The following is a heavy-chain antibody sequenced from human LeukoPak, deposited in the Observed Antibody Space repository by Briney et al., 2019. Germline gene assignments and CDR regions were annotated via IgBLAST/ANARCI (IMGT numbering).Heavy chain of an antibody. D-gene: IGHD2-2*01. J-gene: IGHJ4*02. CDR2: ISSSSSTI. Sequence: GGSLRLSCAASGFTFSSHSMNWVRQAPGKGLEWVSYISSSSSTIYYADSLKGRFTVSRDNAKNSLYLQMNSLRAEDTAVYYCARDKTVVPAAQFDYWGQGTLLTVSS. V-gene: IGHV3-48*04. CDR1: GFTFSSHS. CDR3: ARDKTVVPAAQFDY.